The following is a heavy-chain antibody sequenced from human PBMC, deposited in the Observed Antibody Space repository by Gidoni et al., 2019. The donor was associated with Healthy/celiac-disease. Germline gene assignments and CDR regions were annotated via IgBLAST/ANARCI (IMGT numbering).Heavy chain of an antibody. CDR2: IYTRGGT. CDR1: GGSSSSYY. J-gene: IGHJ6*02. CDR3: AGGEYCSSTSCHVRHYYYYYGMDV. D-gene: IGHD2-2*01. V-gene: IGHV4-4*07. Sequence: QVQLQESCPGLVKPSETLSITCTVSGGSSSSYYWSWIRQPAGKGLGWIGRIYTRGGTNYNPSLRSRVTMSVDTSKNQFSLKLSSVTAADTAVYYCAGGEYCSSTSCHVRHYYYYYGMDVWGQGTTVTVSS.